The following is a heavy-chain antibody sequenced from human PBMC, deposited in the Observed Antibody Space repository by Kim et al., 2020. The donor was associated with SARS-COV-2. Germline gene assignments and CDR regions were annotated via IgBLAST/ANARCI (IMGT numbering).Heavy chain of an antibody. J-gene: IGHJ5*02. CDR3: ASGYSSSWYTALEGNWFDP. CDR1: GGSISSSSYY. CDR2: IYYSGST. Sequence: SETLSLTCTVSGGSISSSSYYWGWIRQPPGKGLEWIGSIYYSGSTYYNPSLKSRVTISVDTSKNQFSLKLSSVTAADTAVYYCASGYSSSWYTALEGNWFDPWGQGTLVTVSS. D-gene: IGHD6-13*01. V-gene: IGHV4-39*01.